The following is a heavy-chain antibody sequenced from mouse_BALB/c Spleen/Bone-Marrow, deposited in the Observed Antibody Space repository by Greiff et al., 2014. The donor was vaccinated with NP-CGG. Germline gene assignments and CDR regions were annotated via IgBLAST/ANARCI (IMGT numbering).Heavy chain of an antibody. Sequence: EVQGVESGGGLVKPGGSLKLSCAASGFTFSDYYMYWVRQTPEKRLEWVATISDGGSYTYYPDSVKGRFTMSRDIAKNNLYLQMSSLKSEDTAMYYCARDGGVEGYALGYWGQGTSVTVSS. CDR1: GFTFSDYY. CDR2: ISDGGSYT. J-gene: IGHJ4*01. V-gene: IGHV5-4*02. CDR3: ARDGGVEGYALGY. D-gene: IGHD1-1*02.